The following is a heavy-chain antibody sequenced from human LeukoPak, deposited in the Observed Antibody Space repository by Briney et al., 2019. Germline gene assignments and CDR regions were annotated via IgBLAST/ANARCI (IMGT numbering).Heavy chain of an antibody. J-gene: IGHJ4*02. Sequence: SETLSLTCTVSGGSISSSSYYWGWIRQPPGKGLEWIGSIYYSGSTNYNPSLKSRVTISVGKSKNQFSLKLSSVTAADTAVYYCARRGAARYYFDYWGQGTLVTVSS. CDR2: IYYSGST. CDR1: GGSISSSSYY. CDR3: ARRGAARYYFDY. D-gene: IGHD6-6*01. V-gene: IGHV4-39*07.